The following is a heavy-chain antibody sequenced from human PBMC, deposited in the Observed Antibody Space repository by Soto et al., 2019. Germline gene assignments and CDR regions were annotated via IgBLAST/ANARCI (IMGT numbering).Heavy chain of an antibody. J-gene: IGHJ6*02. V-gene: IGHV1-69*13. CDR1: GGTFSTHA. Sequence: GASVKVSCKASGGTFSTHAIIWVRQARGQGLEWMGVIIPISGTTYYTQKFQGRVTITADEPTSTAFMELSSLKSDDTAVFYCARGYCSGGNCYSGMDVWGQGTMVTVSS. CDR2: IIPISGTT. D-gene: IGHD2-15*01. CDR3: ARGYCSGGNCYSGMDV.